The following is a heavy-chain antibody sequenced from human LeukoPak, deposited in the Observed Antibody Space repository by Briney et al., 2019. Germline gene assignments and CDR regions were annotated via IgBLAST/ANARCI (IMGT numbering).Heavy chain of an antibody. CDR3: ARGRITMVRGVRGNWFDP. CDR1: SGSISTSNYY. CDR2: IFYSGST. J-gene: IGHJ5*02. Sequence: PSETLSLTCTVSSGSISTSNYYWGWVRQPPGKALEWIGNIFYSGSTYYSPSLKSRVTISLDTSKNQFSLKLSSVTAADTAVYYCARGRITMVRGVRGNWFDPWGQGTLVTVSS. D-gene: IGHD3-10*01. V-gene: IGHV4-39*01.